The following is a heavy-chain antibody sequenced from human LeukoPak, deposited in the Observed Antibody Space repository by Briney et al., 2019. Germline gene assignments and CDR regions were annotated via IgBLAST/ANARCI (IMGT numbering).Heavy chain of an antibody. D-gene: IGHD3/OR15-3a*01. V-gene: IGHV4-34*01. CDR1: GGSFSGYY. J-gene: IGHJ4*02. CDR3: ARGFRWTGIFDY. Sequence: SETLSLTCAVYGGSFSGYYWSWIRQPPGKGLEWIGEINHSESTNYNPSLKSRVTISVETSKNQFSLKLSSVTAADTAVYYCARGFRWTGIFDYWGQGTLVTVSS. CDR2: INHSEST.